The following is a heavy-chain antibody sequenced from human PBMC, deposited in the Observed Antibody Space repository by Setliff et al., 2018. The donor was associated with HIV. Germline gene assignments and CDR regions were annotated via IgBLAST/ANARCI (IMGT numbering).Heavy chain of an antibody. CDR3: VRGVQSPPHYSYYYMDV. CDR2: IIPILGVA. D-gene: IGHD3-3*01. Sequence: ASVKVSCKASRSNFNSHTINWVRQAPGQGLDWMGRIIPILGVANYAQRFQGKVTITADKSTSTAYMELTSLRFDDTAMYYCVRGVQSPPHYSYYYMDVWGEGTMVTVSS. J-gene: IGHJ6*03. CDR1: RSNFNSHT. V-gene: IGHV1-69*02.